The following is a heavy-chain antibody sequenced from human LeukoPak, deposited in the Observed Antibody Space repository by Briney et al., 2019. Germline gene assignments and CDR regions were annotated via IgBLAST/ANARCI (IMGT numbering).Heavy chain of an antibody. V-gene: IGHV1-18*01. D-gene: IGHD3-16*02. CDR1: GYTFTSYG. CDR3: ARFLYDYVWGSYRHFSMDV. J-gene: IGHJ6*03. Sequence: ASVKVSCKASGYTFTSYGISWVRQAPGQGLEWMGWISAYNGNTNYAQKLQGRVTMTTDTSTSTAYMELRSLRSDDTAVYYCARFLYDYVWGSYRHFSMDVWGKGTTVTISS. CDR2: ISAYNGNT.